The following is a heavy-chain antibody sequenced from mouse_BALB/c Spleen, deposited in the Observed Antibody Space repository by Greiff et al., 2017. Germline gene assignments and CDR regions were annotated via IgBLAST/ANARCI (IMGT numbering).Heavy chain of an antibody. J-gene: IGHJ2*01. CDR3: ARPQGYYFDY. CDR2: ISSGGGST. CDR1: GFAFSSYD. Sequence: EVQLVESGGGLVKPGGSLKLSCAASGFAFSSYDMSWVRQTPEKRLEWVAYISSGGGSTYYPDTVKGRFTISRDNAKNTLYLQMSSLKSEDTAMYYCARPQGYYFDYWGQGTTLTVSS. V-gene: IGHV5-12-1*01. D-gene: IGHD6-1*01.